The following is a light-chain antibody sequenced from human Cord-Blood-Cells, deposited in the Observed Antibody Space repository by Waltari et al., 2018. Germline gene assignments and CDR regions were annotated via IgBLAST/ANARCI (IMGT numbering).Light chain of an antibody. J-gene: IGLJ2*01. CDR2: EGS. CDR3: CSYAGSSTV. V-gene: IGLV2-23*01. Sequence: QSALTQPASVSGSPGQSITLSCTGTSRDVGGYNLVSWYQQHPGKAPKLMIYEGSKRPSGVSNRFSGSKSGNTASLTISGLQAEDEADYYCCSYAGSSTVFGGGTKLTVL. CDR1: SRDVGGYNL.